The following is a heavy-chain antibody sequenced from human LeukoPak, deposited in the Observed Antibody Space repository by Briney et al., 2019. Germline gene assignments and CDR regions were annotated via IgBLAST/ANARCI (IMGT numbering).Heavy chain of an antibody. CDR1: GFTFSSYA. CDR2: ISGSGGST. CDR3: ARAATGFDAFDI. Sequence: GGSLRLSCAASGFTFSSYAMSWVRQAPGKGLEWVSAISGSGGSTYYADSVKGRFTISRDNAKNSLYLQMNSLRAEDTAVYYCARAATGFDAFDIWGQGTMVTVSS. V-gene: IGHV3-23*01. D-gene: IGHD1-1*01. J-gene: IGHJ3*02.